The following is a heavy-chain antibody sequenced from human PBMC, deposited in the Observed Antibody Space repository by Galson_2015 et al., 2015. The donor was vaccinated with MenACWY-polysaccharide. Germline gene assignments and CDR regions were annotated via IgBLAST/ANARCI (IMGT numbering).Heavy chain of an antibody. CDR3: AGIPSTMSSFGWFDP. J-gene: IGHJ5*02. Sequence: TLSLTCSVSGDSITSAGYYWTWIRQHPETGLEWTGYILNNGRPKSNPSLRSRVTFSSDTSTNQFSLQLTSVTAADTATYYCAGIPSTMSSFGWFDPWGQGILVTVSS. D-gene: IGHD3-3*01. CDR2: ILNNGRP. V-gene: IGHV4-31*03. CDR1: GDSITSAGYY.